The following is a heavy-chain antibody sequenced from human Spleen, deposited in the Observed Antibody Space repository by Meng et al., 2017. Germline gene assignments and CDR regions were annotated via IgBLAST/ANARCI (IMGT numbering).Heavy chain of an antibody. Sequence: SETLSLTCAISGDSVSSISAAWHWIRQSPSRGLEWLGRTYYRSRLYNDYALSLKSRLTISPDTSTNQFSLQLDSVTPEDTAVYFCARAQTGDSGYFDYWGQGTLVTVSS. V-gene: IGHV6-1*01. J-gene: IGHJ4*02. CDR3: ARAQTGDSGYFDY. CDR1: GDSVSSISAA. D-gene: IGHD7-27*01. CDR2: TYYRSRLYN.